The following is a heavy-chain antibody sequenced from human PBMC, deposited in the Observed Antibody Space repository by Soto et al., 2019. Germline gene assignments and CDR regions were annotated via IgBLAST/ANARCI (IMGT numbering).Heavy chain of an antibody. CDR1: GYTLTTFY. Sequence: VASVKVSCKASGYTLTTFYMHWVRQAPGQGPEWMGVINPNGGSTTYAQKFQGRLTMTRDTPTSTVYMELSSLRSEDTAVYYCARGQRRITMVRGVISYYGMDVWGQGTTV. CDR2: INPNGGST. CDR3: ARGQRRITMVRGVISYYGMDV. D-gene: IGHD3-10*01. V-gene: IGHV1-46*01. J-gene: IGHJ6*02.